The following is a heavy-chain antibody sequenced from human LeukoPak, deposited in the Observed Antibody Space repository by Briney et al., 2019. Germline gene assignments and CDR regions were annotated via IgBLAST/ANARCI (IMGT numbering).Heavy chain of an antibody. V-gene: IGHV3-30-3*01. J-gene: IGHJ4*02. D-gene: IGHD3-3*01. CDR1: GFTFSSYA. Sequence: GGSLRLSCAASGFTFSSYAMHWVRQAPGKGLEWVAVISYDGSNKYYADSVKGRFTISRDNSKNTLYLQMNGLRAEDTAVYYCARGPAPYDFWSGFDYWGQGTLVTVSS. CDR2: ISYDGSNK. CDR3: ARGPAPYDFWSGFDY.